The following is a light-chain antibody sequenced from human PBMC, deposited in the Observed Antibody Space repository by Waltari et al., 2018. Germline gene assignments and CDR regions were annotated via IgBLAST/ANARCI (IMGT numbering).Light chain of an antibody. V-gene: IGKV3-11*01. CDR1: RSLSNY. J-gene: IGKJ1*01. CDR3: QQRSNWPPWT. CDR2: DAS. Sequence: EIVLTQYPATLSLSPGERATLSCRASRSLSNYLAWYQQKPGQAPRLLIYDASNRATGIPVRFRCRGSGTDFTLTISSLEPDDVAVYYCQQRSNWPPWTFGQGTKVEIK.